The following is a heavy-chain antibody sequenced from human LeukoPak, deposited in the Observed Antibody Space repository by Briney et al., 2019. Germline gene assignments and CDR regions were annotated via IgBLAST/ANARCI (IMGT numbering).Heavy chain of an antibody. J-gene: IGHJ4*02. V-gene: IGHV4-39*07. Sequence: SETLSLTCTVSGGSISSSSYYWGWIRQPPGKGLEWIGSIYYSGSTYYNPSLKSRVTISVDTSKNQFSLKLSSVTAADTAVYYCARLTMVRGVIITGPDYWGQGTLVTVSS. CDR3: ARLTMVRGVIITGPDY. D-gene: IGHD3-10*01. CDR2: IYYSGST. CDR1: GGSISSSSYY.